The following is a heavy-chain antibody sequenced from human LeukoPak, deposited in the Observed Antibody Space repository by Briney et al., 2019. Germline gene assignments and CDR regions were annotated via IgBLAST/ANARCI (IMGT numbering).Heavy chain of an antibody. J-gene: IGHJ4*02. D-gene: IGHD6-13*01. CDR3: ARDPARIAAAAPPKYYFDY. Sequence: GASVKVSCEASGYTFTSYYMHWVRQAPGQGLEWMGIINPSGGSTSYAQKFQGRVTMTRDTSTSTVYMELSSLRSEDTAVYYCARDPARIAAAAPPKYYFDYWGQGTLVTVSS. CDR2: INPSGGST. CDR1: GYTFTSYY. V-gene: IGHV1-46*01.